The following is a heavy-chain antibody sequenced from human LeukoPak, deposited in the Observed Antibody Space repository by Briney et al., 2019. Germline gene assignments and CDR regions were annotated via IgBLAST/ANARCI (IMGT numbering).Heavy chain of an antibody. CDR1: GFTFSSYA. D-gene: IGHD6-6*01. V-gene: IGHV3-23*01. J-gene: IGHJ4*02. CDR2: ISGSGGST. CDR3: AKDGRYSSSSSFDY. Sequence: GGSLRLSCAASGFTFSSYAMSWVRQAPGKGLGWVSAISGSGGSTYYADSVKGRFTISRDNSKNTLYLQMNSLRAEDTAVYYCAKDGRYSSSSSFDYWGQGTLVTVSS.